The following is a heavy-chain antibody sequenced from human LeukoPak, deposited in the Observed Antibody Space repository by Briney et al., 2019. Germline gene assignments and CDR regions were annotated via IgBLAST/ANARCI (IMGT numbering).Heavy chain of an antibody. Sequence: ASVKVSCKASGYTFTGYYMHWVRQAPGQGLEWMGWINPSSGGTNYAQKFQGRVTMTRDTSISTAYMELSRLRSDDTAVYYCARVQIEMATIFDFVGYFDYWGQGTLDTVSS. CDR2: INPSSGGT. CDR3: ARVQIEMATIFDFVGYFDY. J-gene: IGHJ4*02. D-gene: IGHD5-24*01. V-gene: IGHV1-2*02. CDR1: GYTFTGYY.